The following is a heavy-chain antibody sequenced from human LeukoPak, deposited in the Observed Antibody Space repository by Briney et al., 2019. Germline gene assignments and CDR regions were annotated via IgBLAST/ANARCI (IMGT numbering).Heavy chain of an antibody. V-gene: IGHV3-23*01. Sequence: KTGGSLRLSCAASGFTFSSFEMNWVRQAPGKGLEWVSTISDSGGSTYYADAVKGRFTISRDNSKSTLYLQMNSLRAEDTAVYYCGRYYVMDVWGQGTSVTVSS. CDR1: GFTFSSFE. CDR2: ISDSGGST. J-gene: IGHJ6*02. CDR3: GRYYVMDV.